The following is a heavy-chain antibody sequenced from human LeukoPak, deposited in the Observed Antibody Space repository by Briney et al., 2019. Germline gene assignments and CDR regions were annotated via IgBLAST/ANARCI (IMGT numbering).Heavy chain of an antibody. CDR1: GGTFTSYA. Sequence: SVKVSCKASGGTFTSYAVNWVRQAPGKGLEWMGGIIPMFGTANYAQNFQGRVTITADESTSTAYMELSSLRSDDTAVYYCAFRTVRSTIEYFQYWGLGTLVTVSS. V-gene: IGHV1-69*01. CDR3: AFRTVRSTIEYFQY. CDR2: IIPMFGTA. D-gene: IGHD1-26*01. J-gene: IGHJ1*01.